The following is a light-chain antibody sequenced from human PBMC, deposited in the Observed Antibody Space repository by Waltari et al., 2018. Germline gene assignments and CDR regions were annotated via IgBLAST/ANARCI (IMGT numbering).Light chain of an antibody. CDR2: LGS. J-gene: IGKJ1*01. CDR1: QGLLHSNGYNC. CDR3: MQSLQSPRT. Sequence: DIVMTQSPLSLPVTPGEPATISCRSSQGLLHSNGYNCLDWYVQKPGQSPQVLIFLGSNLATGVPDRFSGSGSGTDFTLKISRVEAEDAGIYYCMQSLQSPRTFGQGTKVEIK. V-gene: IGKV2-28*01.